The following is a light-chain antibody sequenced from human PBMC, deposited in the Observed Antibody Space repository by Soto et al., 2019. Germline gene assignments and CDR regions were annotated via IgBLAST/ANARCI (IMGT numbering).Light chain of an antibody. Sequence: DIQLTQSPCSLSASVGDRVTITCRASPSSSSYLNWYQQKPGKAPKLLIYAASSLPTGVPARFTGSGSGTDFSLTINSLQPEDFATYYRQQSYTNLWTFGQGTKVDIK. CDR2: AAS. V-gene: IGKV1-39*01. J-gene: IGKJ1*01. CDR3: QQSYTNLWT. CDR1: PSSSSY.